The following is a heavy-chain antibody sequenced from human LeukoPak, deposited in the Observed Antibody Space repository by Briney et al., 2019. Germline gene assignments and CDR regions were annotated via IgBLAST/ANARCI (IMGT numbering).Heavy chain of an antibody. CDR2: IYYSGST. CDR1: GGSISSYY. D-gene: IGHD4-17*01. V-gene: IGHV4-59*06. CDR3: ARGNGDYRPPRYYFDY. Sequence: SETLSLTCTVSGGSISSYYWSWIRQPPGKGLEWIGYIYYSGSTYYNPSLKSRVTISVDTSKNQFSLKLSSVTAADTAVYYCARGNGDYRPPRYYFDYWGQGTLVTVSS. J-gene: IGHJ4*02.